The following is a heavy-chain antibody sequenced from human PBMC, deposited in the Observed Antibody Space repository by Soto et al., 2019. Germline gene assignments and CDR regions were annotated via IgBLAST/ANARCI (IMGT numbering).Heavy chain of an antibody. CDR3: ASRNIYMDSFDY. D-gene: IGHD3-10*01. CDR1: GDSISSGGYY. J-gene: IGHJ4*02. Sequence: KASETLSLTCTVSGDSISSGGYYWSWIRQHPGTGMEWIGYISYSGNTYFHPSLRNRVTISLDTSKNDFSLKLNSVTAADTAVYYCASRNIYMDSFDYWGQGXLVTSPQ. V-gene: IGHV4-31*03. CDR2: ISYSGNT.